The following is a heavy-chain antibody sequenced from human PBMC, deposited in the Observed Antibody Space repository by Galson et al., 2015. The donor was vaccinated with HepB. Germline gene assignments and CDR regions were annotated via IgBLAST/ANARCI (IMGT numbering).Heavy chain of an antibody. Sequence: LSLTCTVSGGSISSSSYYWGWIRQPPGKGLEWIGSIYYSGSTYYNPSLKSRVTISVDTSKNQFSLKLSSVTAADTAVYYCARRNYYDSSHWFDPWGQGTLVTVSS. CDR2: IYYSGST. D-gene: IGHD3-22*01. CDR3: ARRNYYDSSHWFDP. J-gene: IGHJ5*02. CDR1: GGSISSSSYY. V-gene: IGHV4-39*01.